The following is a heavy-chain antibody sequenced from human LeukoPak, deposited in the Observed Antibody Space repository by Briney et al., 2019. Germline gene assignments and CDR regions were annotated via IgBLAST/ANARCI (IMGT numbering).Heavy chain of an antibody. Sequence: GGSLRLSCAASGFTFSSYNMNWVRQAPGKGLEWVSSISSSSNYIYYADSVKGRFTISRDNAKNSLYLQMNSLRAEDTAVYYCARDYLDSSGYSAFDIWGQGTMVTVSS. V-gene: IGHV3-21*01. J-gene: IGHJ3*02. D-gene: IGHD3-22*01. CDR1: GFTFSSYN. CDR3: ARDYLDSSGYSAFDI. CDR2: ISSSSNYI.